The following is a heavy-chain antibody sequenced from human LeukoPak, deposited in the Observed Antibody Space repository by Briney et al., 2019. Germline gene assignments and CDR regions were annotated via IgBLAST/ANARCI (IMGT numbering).Heavy chain of an antibody. CDR3: ARDYKYAFDN. Sequence: SGGSLRLSCAAAGFTFSDYSMNWVRQAPGKGLGWISYIGIDGGNTNYADSVKGRFSIAADKTKNSLYLQMTSVLVAGPCVYYCARDYKYAFDNWGQGTLVTVSS. CDR1: GFTFSDYS. J-gene: IGHJ4*02. D-gene: IGHD5-24*01. V-gene: IGHV3-48*01. CDR2: IGIDGGNT.